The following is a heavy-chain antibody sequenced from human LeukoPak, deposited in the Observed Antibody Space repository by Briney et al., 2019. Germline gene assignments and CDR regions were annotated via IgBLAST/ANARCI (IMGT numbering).Heavy chain of an antibody. CDR1: GFTFSNYG. V-gene: IGHV3-33*01. CDR2: IWSDGSNK. D-gene: IGHD3-22*01. CDR3: VRQYSYDSSGYYPWDY. J-gene: IGHJ4*02. Sequence: GGSLRLSCAASGFTFSNYGMHWVRQAPGKGLEWVAVIWSDGSNKYYADSVRGRFTISRDNSKNTLYLQMNSLRAEDTAMYYCVRQYSYDSSGYYPWDYWGQGTLVTVSS.